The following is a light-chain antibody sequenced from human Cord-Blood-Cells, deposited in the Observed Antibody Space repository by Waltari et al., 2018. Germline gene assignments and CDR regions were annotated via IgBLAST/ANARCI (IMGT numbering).Light chain of an antibody. Sequence: EIVLTQSPATLSLSPGERATLSCRASQSVSSYLSWYQQKPGQAPRLLIYDASNRATGIPARFIGSGSETDFTLTISSLEPEDFAVYYCQQRSNWPYTFGQGTKLEIK. J-gene: IGKJ2*01. CDR3: QQRSNWPYT. V-gene: IGKV3-11*01. CDR1: QSVSSY. CDR2: DAS.